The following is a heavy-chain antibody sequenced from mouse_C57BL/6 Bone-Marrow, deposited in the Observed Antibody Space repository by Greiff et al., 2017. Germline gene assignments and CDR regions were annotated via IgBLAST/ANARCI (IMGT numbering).Heavy chain of an antibody. CDR1: GFTFSSYG. CDR2: ISSGGSYT. J-gene: IGHJ1*03. CDR3: ARQPLVFDV. Sequence: DVKLVESGGDLVNPGGSLKLSCAASGFTFSSYGMSWVRQTPDKRLEWVATISSGGSYTYYPDSVKGRFTISRDNAKNTLYLHMSSLKSEDTAMYYCARQPLVFDVWGTGTTVTVSS. V-gene: IGHV5-6*02.